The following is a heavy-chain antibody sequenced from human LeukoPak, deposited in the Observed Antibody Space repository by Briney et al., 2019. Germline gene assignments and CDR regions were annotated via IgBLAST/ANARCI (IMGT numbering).Heavy chain of an antibody. D-gene: IGHD3-10*01. CDR2: IYTSGST. J-gene: IGHJ4*02. CDR3: ARVTTSGSYKFDN. Sequence: GGSLRLSRAASGFTFSSYSMNWVRQAPGKGLEWVSLIYTSGSTYYADSVKGRFTISRDNSKNTLYLQMNSLRAEDTAVYYCARVTTSGSYKFDNWGQGTLVTVSS. CDR1: GFTFSSYS. V-gene: IGHV3-53*01.